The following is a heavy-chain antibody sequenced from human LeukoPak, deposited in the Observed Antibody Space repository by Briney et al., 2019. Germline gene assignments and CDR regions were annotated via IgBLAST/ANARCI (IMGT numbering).Heavy chain of an antibody. J-gene: IGHJ3*02. CDR1: GGTFSSYA. D-gene: IGHD3-10*01. CDR2: IIPIFGTA. CDR3: ATVGVTMVRGVIGYDAFDI. V-gene: IGHV1-69*13. Sequence: ASVKVSCKASGGTFSSYAISWVRQAPGQGLEWMGGIIPIFGTANYAQKFQGRVTITADESTSTAYMELSSLRSEDTAVYYCATVGVTMVRGVIGYDAFDIWGQGTMVTVSS.